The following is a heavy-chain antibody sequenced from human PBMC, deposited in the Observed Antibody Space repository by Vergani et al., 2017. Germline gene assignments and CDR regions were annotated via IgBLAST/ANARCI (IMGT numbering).Heavy chain of an antibody. CDR1: GGSISSYY. CDR3: GGANIAAARYYYYMDV. J-gene: IGHJ6*03. Sequence: QVQLQESGPGLVKPSETLSLTCTVSGGSISSYYWSWIRQPPGKGLEWIGYIYYSGSTNYNPSLKSRVTISVDTSKNQFSLKLSSVTAAATAVYYCGGANIAAARYYYYMDVWGKGTTVTVSS. CDR2: IYYSGST. D-gene: IGHD6-13*01. V-gene: IGHV4-59*01.